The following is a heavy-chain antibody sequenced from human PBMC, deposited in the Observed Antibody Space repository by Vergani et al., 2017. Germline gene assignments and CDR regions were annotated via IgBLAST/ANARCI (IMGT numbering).Heavy chain of an antibody. J-gene: IGHJ6*03. CDR1: GYTFTSYG. CDR2: ISAYNGNT. Sequence: QVQLVQSGAEVKKPGASVKVSCKASGYTFTSYGISWVRQAPGQGLEWMGWISAYNGNTNYAQKLQGRVTMTTDTSTSTAYMELRSLRSDDTAVYYCASSLAMATDYYYYCMDVWGKGTTVTVSS. V-gene: IGHV1-18*01. CDR3: ASSLAMATDYYYYCMDV. D-gene: IGHD5-18*01.